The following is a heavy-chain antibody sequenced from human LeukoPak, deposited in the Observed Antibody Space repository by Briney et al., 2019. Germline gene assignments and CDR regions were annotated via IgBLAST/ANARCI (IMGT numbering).Heavy chain of an antibody. Sequence: ASVKVSCKVSGYTLTELSMHWVRQAPGKGLEWMGGFDPEDGETTYAQKFQGRVTMTEDTSTDTAYMELSSLRSEDTAVYYCATPPLRYYDFWSGSAPPLDYWGQGTLVTVSS. CDR3: ATPPLRYYDFWSGSAPPLDY. CDR1: GYTLTELS. J-gene: IGHJ4*02. D-gene: IGHD3-3*01. CDR2: FDPEDGET. V-gene: IGHV1-24*01.